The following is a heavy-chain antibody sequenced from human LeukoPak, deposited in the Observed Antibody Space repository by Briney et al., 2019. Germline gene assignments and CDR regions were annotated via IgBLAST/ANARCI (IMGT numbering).Heavy chain of an antibody. V-gene: IGHV3-23*01. J-gene: IGHJ4*02. CDR3: AKDDRWLQFCC. Sequence: GGSLRLSCAASGFTFSSHGMNWVRQAPGKGLEWVSGIIPSGHTTYYADSVRGRFTISRDNSRNTLYLQMNSLRAEDTAVYYCAKDDRWLQFCCWGQGTLVTVSA. CDR2: IIPSGHTT. CDR1: GFTFSSHG. D-gene: IGHD5-24*01.